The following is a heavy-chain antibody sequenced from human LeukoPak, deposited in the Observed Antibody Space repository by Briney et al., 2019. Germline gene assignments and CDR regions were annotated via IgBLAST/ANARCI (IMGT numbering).Heavy chain of an antibody. D-gene: IGHD6-19*01. CDR1: GGSVSSYY. CDR2: IYNSENT. CDR3: ARFHSGPSGWYVLWYFDL. J-gene: IGHJ2*01. V-gene: IGHV4-4*09. Sequence: PSETLSLTCTVSGGSVSSYYWSWIRQPPGKGLEWIGYIYNSENTKYNSSLESRVTISVDTSKNQFFLKLSSVTAADTAVYYCARFHSGPSGWYVLWYFDLWGRGTLVTASS.